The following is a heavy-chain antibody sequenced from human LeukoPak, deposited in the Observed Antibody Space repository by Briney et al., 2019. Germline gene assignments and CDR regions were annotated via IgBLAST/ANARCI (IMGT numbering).Heavy chain of an antibody. D-gene: IGHD3-3*01. Sequence: GGSLRLSCAASGFTFSSYSMNWVRQAPGKGLEWVSYISSSSSSTIYYADSVKGRFTISRDNAKNSLYLQMNSLRAEDTAVYYCAKSPPEGVTIFGVVIMSAEYFQHWGQGTLVTVSS. CDR2: ISSSSSSTI. J-gene: IGHJ1*01. CDR1: GFTFSSYS. CDR3: AKSPPEGVTIFGVVIMSAEYFQH. V-gene: IGHV3-48*01.